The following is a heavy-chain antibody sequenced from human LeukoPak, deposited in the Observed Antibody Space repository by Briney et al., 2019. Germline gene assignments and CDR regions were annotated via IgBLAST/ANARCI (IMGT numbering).Heavy chain of an antibody. V-gene: IGHV3-66*01. J-gene: IGHJ4*02. CDR2: IYASGTT. CDR3: ARVRSQKMVYADYLDY. D-gene: IGHD2-8*01. Sequence: GGSLRLSCAASGFSVRTKYMAWVRQAPGKGLEWVSLIYASGTTYYSDSVKGRFTISRDNAKNSLYLQMNSLRAEDTAVYYCARVRSQKMVYADYLDYWGQGTLVTVSS. CDR1: GFSVRTKY.